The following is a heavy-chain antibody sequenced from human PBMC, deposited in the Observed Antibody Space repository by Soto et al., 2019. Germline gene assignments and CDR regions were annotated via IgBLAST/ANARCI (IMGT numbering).Heavy chain of an antibody. Sequence: ASVKVSCKASGYTFTTYDINWVRQATGQGLEWMGWMNSKSGNTGYAQKFQGRLTMTRDPSISTAYMELSSLTSDDAAIYFCARGFLASDHYYYMDVWGKGTTVTVSS. CDR3: ARGFLASDHYYYMDV. J-gene: IGHJ6*03. D-gene: IGHD2-21*02. CDR1: GYTFTTYD. V-gene: IGHV1-8*01. CDR2: MNSKSGNT.